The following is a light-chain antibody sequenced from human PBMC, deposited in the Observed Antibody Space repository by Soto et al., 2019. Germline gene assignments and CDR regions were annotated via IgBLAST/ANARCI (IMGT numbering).Light chain of an antibody. CDR2: TAS. V-gene: IGKV3-11*01. J-gene: IGKJ4*01. CDR1: QSVSSD. Sequence: EIVMTQSPATLSVAAGERATLSCRASQSVSSDLAWYQQKPGQAPRLLIYTASTRATGIPARFSGSGSGTDSTLTISSLESEDFAVYYCQQRGSWPLTFGGGTKVHIK. CDR3: QQRGSWPLT.